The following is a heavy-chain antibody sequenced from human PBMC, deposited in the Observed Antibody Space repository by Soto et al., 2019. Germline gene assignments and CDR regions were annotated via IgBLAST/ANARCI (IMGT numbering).Heavy chain of an antibody. Sequence: GGSLRLSCAASGFTFSSYSMNWVRQAPGKGLEWVSSISSSSSYIYYADSVKGRFTISRDNAKNSLYLQMNSLRAEDTAVHYCARGAGYSYGSAFDIWGQGTMVTVSS. CDR3: ARGAGYSYGSAFDI. J-gene: IGHJ3*02. CDR1: GFTFSSYS. CDR2: ISSSSSYI. V-gene: IGHV3-21*01. D-gene: IGHD5-18*01.